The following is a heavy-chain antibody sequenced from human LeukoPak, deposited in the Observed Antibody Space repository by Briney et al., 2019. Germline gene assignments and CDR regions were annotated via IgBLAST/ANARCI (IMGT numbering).Heavy chain of an antibody. CDR2: INPNSGGS. V-gene: IGHV1-2*02. J-gene: IGHJ6*02. CDR3: ARGTTVTSDYHYFGMDV. Sequence: ASVKVSCKASGYTFTGYYMHWVRLAPGQGLDWMGWINPNSGGSNYAQKFQGRVTMTRDTSISTAYMELSRLRSDDTAVYYCARGTTVTSDYHYFGMDVWGQGTTVTVPS. D-gene: IGHD4-17*01. CDR1: GYTFTGYY.